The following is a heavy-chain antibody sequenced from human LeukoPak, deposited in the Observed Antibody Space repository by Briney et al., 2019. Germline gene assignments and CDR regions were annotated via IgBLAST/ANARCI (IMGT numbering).Heavy chain of an antibody. CDR3: SRQPPDYGGSDH. D-gene: IGHD4/OR15-4a*01. Sequence: GGSLRLSCAASGFTFSGSGMHWVRQASGKGLEWVGRTRSKANNYGTAYAASVKGRFTISRDDSKNTAYLQMNSLKTEDTAVYYCSRQPPDYGGSDHWGQGTLVTVSS. CDR1: GFTFSGSG. J-gene: IGHJ4*02. V-gene: IGHV3-73*01. CDR2: TRSKANNYGT.